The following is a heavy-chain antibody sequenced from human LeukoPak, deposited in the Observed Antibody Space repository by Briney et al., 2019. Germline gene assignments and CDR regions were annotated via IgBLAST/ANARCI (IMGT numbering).Heavy chain of an antibody. CDR2: IYHSGGT. CDR3: ARDRMAGIYSYFDY. CDR1: GGSISTYY. V-gene: IGHV4-38-2*02. D-gene: IGHD3-10*01. J-gene: IGHJ4*02. Sequence: SETLSLTCTVSGGSISTYYWGWIRRPPGKGLEWIGTIYHSGGTYYNPSLKSRVIISVDTSKNQFSLKLSSVTAADTAVYYCARDRMAGIYSYFDYWGQGTLVTVSS.